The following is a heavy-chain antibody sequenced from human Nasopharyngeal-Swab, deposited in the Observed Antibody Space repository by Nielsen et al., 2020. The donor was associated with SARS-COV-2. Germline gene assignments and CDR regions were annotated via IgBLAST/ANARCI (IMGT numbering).Heavy chain of an antibody. CDR2: KSTTNGSM. J-gene: IGHJ4*01. V-gene: IGHV3-21*01. CDR3: ARGSVYHTLLY. Sequence: GGSLRLSCAASGFTFSSYNMNWVRQAPGKGLEWVSSKSTTNGSMDYADSVKGRFTISRDNAKNSLFLQMNNLRVEDTAVYYCARGSVYHTLLYWGHGSLVIVS. D-gene: IGHD3-3*01. CDR1: GFTFSSYN.